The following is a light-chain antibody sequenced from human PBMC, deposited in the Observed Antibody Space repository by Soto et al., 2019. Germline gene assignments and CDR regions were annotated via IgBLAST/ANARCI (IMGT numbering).Light chain of an antibody. V-gene: IGKV3-20*01. J-gene: IGKJ2*01. Sequence: EIVLTQSPGTLSLSPGERATLSCRASQSVSSSYLAWYQHKPGQAPSLLMYGTSNRDTGTPDRFSGSGSRTDFTLTISRLEPEDFAVYYCQQYGNSPPYTFGQGTKLEIK. CDR2: GTS. CDR1: QSVSSSY. CDR3: QQYGNSPPYT.